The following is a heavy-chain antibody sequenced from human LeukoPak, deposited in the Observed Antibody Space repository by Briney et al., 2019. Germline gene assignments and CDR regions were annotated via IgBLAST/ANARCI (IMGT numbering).Heavy chain of an antibody. CDR2: INWNGGST. CDR1: GFTFDDYG. J-gene: IGHJ6*03. Sequence: GGSLRLSCAASGFTFDDYGMSWVRQAPGKGLEWVPGINWNGGSTGYADSVKGRFTISRDNAKNSLYLQMNSLRAEDTALYYCARAQQLPYMDVWGKGTTVTVSS. V-gene: IGHV3-20*04. D-gene: IGHD5-24*01. CDR3: ARAQQLPYMDV.